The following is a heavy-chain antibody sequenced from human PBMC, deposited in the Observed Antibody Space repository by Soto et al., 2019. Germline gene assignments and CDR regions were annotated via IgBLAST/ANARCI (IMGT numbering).Heavy chain of an antibody. CDR2: TYYRSKWYN. Sequence: PSQTLSITCAISGASVSSKSAAWNWISQSPSRGLEWLGRTYYRSKWYNDYAVSVKSRITINPDTSKNQFSLQLNSVTPEDTAVYYCGTFLSTTSPDVWGPGTTVTVSS. J-gene: IGHJ6*02. CDR1: GASVSSKSAA. CDR3: GTFLSTTSPDV. D-gene: IGHD2-2*01. V-gene: IGHV6-1*01.